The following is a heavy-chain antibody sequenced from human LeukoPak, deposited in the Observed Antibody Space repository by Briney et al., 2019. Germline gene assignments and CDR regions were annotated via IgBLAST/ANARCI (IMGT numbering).Heavy chain of an antibody. Sequence: SETLSLTCAVYGGSFSGYYWSWIRQPPGKGLEWIGEINHSGSTNYNPSLKSRVTISVDTSKNQFSLKLSSVTAADTAVYYCARGRLGSGSYYNPTKGSDYWGQGTLVTVSS. CDR1: GGSFSGYY. D-gene: IGHD3-10*01. V-gene: IGHV4-34*01. CDR2: INHSGST. CDR3: ARGRLGSGSYYNPTKGSDY. J-gene: IGHJ4*02.